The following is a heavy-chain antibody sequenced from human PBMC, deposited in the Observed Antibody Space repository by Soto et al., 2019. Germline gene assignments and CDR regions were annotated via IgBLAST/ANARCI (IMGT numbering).Heavy chain of an antibody. D-gene: IGHD3-16*01. CDR2: ISGSGVRT. CDR1: GFIFATTA. V-gene: IGHV3-23*01. Sequence: VQLLQSGGGLVQPGGSLRLSCEASGFIFATTAMGWVRQAPGKGLEWVSTISGSGVRTYYADSVKARFTISRGNSKNTLFLQMNSLRADDTAVYFCAAVMGSDYDYVWGSLSFDHWGQGALVTVST. J-gene: IGHJ4*02. CDR3: AAVMGSDYDYVWGSLSFDH.